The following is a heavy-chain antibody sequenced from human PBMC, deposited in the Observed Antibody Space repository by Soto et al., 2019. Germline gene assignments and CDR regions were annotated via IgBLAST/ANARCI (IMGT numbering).Heavy chain of an antibody. CDR2: IYWDDDK. CDR3: AHTYPPAFDI. V-gene: IGHV2-5*02. CDR1: GFSLSTSKVG. Sequence: QITLKESGPALVKPKHTLPLTCTFSGFSLSTSKVGVGWIRQPPGRALEWLALIYWDDDKRYSPSLNSRLTITKDTSKNQVVLTMTNMDPVDTATYYCAHTYPPAFDIWGQGTMVTVSS. J-gene: IGHJ3*02.